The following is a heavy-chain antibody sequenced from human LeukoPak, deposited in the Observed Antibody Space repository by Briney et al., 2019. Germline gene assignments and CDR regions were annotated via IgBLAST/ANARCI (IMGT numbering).Heavy chain of an antibody. CDR1: GFTFSGYG. CDR2: IKYDGSNT. V-gene: IGHV3-30*02. CDR3: AKGENYYYDSSTYSPPFDY. J-gene: IGHJ4*02. Sequence: GGSLRLSCAASGFTFSGYGMHWVRQAPGKGLEWVTSIKYDGSNTYYADSVKGRFTISRDNSKNTLYLQMNSLRPDDTAVYYCAKGENYYYDSSTYSPPFDYWGQGTLVTVSS. D-gene: IGHD3-22*01.